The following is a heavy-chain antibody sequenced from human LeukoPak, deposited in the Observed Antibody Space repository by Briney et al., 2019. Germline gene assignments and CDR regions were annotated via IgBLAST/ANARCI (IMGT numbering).Heavy chain of an antibody. CDR2: ISSSSSYI. CDR1: GFTFSSYK. CDR3: ARDQCSGGGCYDI. Sequence: KAGGSLRLSCAASGFTFSSYKMNWVRQAPGKGLEWVSSISSSSSYIYYADSVKGRFTISRDNAKNSLYLQMNSLRAEDTAVYYCARDQCSGGGCYDIWGQGTLVTVSS. D-gene: IGHD2-15*01. J-gene: IGHJ4*02. V-gene: IGHV3-21*01.